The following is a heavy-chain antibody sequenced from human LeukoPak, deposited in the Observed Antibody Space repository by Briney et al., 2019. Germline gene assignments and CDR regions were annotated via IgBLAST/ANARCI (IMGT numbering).Heavy chain of an antibody. CDR3: ARGPVGSSSDIDY. CDR1: GYTFTGYY. CDR2: INPNSGGT. Sequence: ASVKVSCKASGYTFTGYYMHWVRQAPGQGLEWTGWINPNSGGTNYAQKFQGRVTMTRDTSISTAYMELSRLRSDDTAVYYCARGPVGSSSDIDYWGQGTLVTVSS. D-gene: IGHD6-6*01. V-gene: IGHV1-2*02. J-gene: IGHJ4*02.